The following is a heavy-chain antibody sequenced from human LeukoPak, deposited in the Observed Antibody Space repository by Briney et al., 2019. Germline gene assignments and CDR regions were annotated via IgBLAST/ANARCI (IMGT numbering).Heavy chain of an antibody. Sequence: PGRSLRLSCAAPGFTFSSYGMHWVRQAPGKGLEWVAVIWYDGSNKYYADSVKGRFTISRDNSKNTLYLQMNSLRAEDTAVYYCARDQGWQWLLTTQVFDYWGQGTLVTVSS. CDR2: IWYDGSNK. CDR1: GFTFSSYG. CDR3: ARDQGWQWLLTTQVFDY. J-gene: IGHJ4*02. D-gene: IGHD6-19*01. V-gene: IGHV3-33*01.